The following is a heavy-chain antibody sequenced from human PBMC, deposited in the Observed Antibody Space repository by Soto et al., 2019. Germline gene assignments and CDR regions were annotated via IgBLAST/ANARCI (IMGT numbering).Heavy chain of an antibody. D-gene: IGHD2-15*01. J-gene: IGHJ4*02. Sequence: SVKVSCKASGGSLSTNPISWVRQAPGQGLEWMGGTGSGTGPGNHAQKFQGRLTVTADKSTSTVYMELTNLSSEDTAVYYCARRDSGGFYRFFDSWGQGXLVTVYS. CDR3: ARRDSGGFYRFFDS. CDR2: TGSGTGPG. V-gene: IGHV1-69*06. CDR1: GGSLSTNP.